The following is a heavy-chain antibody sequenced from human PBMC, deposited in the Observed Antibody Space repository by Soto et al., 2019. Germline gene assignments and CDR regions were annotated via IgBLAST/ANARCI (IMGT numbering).Heavy chain of an antibody. CDR1: GGSISSYY. V-gene: IGHV4-59*01. Sequence: TLSLTCTVSGGSISSYYWSWIRQPPGKGLEWIGYIYYSGSTNYNPSLKSRVAISGDTTKNEISLKLTSVTAADTAFYFCARDLGGGYGYFDYWGQGTLVTVSS. J-gene: IGHJ4*02. CDR2: IYYSGST. D-gene: IGHD5-12*01. CDR3: ARDLGGGYGYFDY.